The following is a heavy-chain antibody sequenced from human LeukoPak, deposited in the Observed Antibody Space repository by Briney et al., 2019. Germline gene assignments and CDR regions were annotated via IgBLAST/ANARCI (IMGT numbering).Heavy chain of an antibody. D-gene: IGHD6-13*01. CDR3: ARDQASAAVGTVYYYHGMDV. CDR1: GYTFTDYY. Sequence: ASVKVSCKASGYTFTDYYMHWVRQAPGQGLEWMGWVNPNSGGTNYAQKFQGWVTMTRDTSISTAYMELNRLRSDDTAVYYCARDQASAAVGTVYYYHGMDVWGQGTTVTVSS. CDR2: VNPNSGGT. J-gene: IGHJ6*02. V-gene: IGHV1-2*04.